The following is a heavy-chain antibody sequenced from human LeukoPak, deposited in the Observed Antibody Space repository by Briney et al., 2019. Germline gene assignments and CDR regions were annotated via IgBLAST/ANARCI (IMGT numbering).Heavy chain of an antibody. CDR2: INHSGST. V-gene: IGHV4-34*01. CDR1: GVSFSGYY. CDR3: ARRESHSDAENWYFDL. D-gene: IGHD1-14*01. J-gene: IGHJ2*01. Sequence: SETLSLTCAVYGVSFSGYYWSWIRQPPGKGLEWIGEINHSGSTNYNPSLKSRVTISVDTSKNQFYLELTSVTAADTGVYYCARRESHSDAENWYFDLWGRGTLVTVSS.